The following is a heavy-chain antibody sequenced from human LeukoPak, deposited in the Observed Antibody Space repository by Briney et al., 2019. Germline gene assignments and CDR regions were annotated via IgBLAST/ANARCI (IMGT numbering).Heavy chain of an antibody. D-gene: IGHD4-23*01. CDR2: ISAGGGST. Sequence: GGSLRLSCAASGFTVSSNYMSWVRQAPGKGLEWVSAISAGGGSTYYADSVKGRFTISRDNSKNTLYLHMNSLRAEDTAVYYSAKEIYGGNSPYWGQGTLVTVSS. CDR3: AKEIYGGNSPY. CDR1: GFTVSSNY. V-gene: IGHV3-23*01. J-gene: IGHJ4*02.